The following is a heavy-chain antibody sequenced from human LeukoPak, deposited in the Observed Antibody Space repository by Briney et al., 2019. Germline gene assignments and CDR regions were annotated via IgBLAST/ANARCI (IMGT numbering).Heavy chain of an antibody. CDR1: FTGYS. D-gene: IGHD5-12*01. CDR2: ISTSGTTI. Sequence: WGSLRLSCTTFTGYSMNWVRHAPGKGLEWRSCISTSGTTIHYADSVKGRFTISRDNTRNSLFLQMNSLTAEDTAVYYCATGGGYGNCLPFDNWGQGTLVTVS. J-gene: IGHJ4*02. CDR3: ATGGGYGNCLPFDN. V-gene: IGHV3-48*01.